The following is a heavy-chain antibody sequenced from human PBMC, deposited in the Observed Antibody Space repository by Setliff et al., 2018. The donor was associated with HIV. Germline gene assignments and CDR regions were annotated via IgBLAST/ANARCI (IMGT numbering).Heavy chain of an antibody. CDR1: GGSINTYH. D-gene: IGHD3-3*01. J-gene: IGHJ4*02. Sequence: SETLSLTCTVSGGSINTYHWTWIRQPPGRGLEWIGYIYTSGSTNYNPSLKSRVTISVDTSKNQFSLKLSSVTAADTAVYYCARTSEYDFGLTKYLDYWGQGTLVTVSS. CDR3: ARTSEYDFGLTKYLDY. CDR2: IYTSGST. V-gene: IGHV4-4*08.